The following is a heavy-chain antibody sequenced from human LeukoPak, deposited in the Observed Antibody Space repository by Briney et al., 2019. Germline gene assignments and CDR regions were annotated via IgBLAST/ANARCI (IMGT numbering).Heavy chain of an antibody. Sequence: PGGSLRLSCAASGFTFSSYGMHWVRQAPGKGLEWVAFIRYDGSNKYYADSVKGRFTISRDNSKNTLYLQMNSLRAEDTAVYYCAKVEGARELWLPGLFFDYWGQGTLVTVSS. D-gene: IGHD1-26*01. V-gene: IGHV3-30*02. CDR3: AKVEGARELWLPGLFFDY. J-gene: IGHJ4*02. CDR2: IRYDGSNK. CDR1: GFTFSSYG.